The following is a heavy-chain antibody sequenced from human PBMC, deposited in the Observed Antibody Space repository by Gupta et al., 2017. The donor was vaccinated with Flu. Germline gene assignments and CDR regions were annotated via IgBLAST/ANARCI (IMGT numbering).Heavy chain of an antibody. CDR3: TTDSSGGITFDI. V-gene: IGHV3-15*01. J-gene: IGHJ3*02. CDR2: LKSKTDGGTT. CDR1: GFTFTDAW. Sequence: EVQLVESGGGLVKPGGSLRLSCAASGFTFTDAWMNWVRQDPGKGLEWVGCLKSKTDGGTTDYAAPVKGRFIISRDDSKDTLYLQMNSLKSEDTAVYYCTTDSSGGITFDIWGPGTMVTVSS. D-gene: IGHD3-10*01.